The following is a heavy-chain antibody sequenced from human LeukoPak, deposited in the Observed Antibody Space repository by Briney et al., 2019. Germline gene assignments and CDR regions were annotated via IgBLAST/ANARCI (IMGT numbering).Heavy chain of an antibody. J-gene: IGHJ4*02. V-gene: IGHV1-18*01. CDR3: ARDPEQWLARGEDLDY. CDR1: GYTFTSYG. CDR2: ISAYNGNT. D-gene: IGHD6-19*01. Sequence: ASVKVSCKASGYTFTSYGINWVRQAPGQGLEWMGWISAYNGNTNYAQKLQGRVTMTTDASTSTAYMELRSLRSDDTAVYYCARDPEQWLARGEDLDYWGQGTLVTVSS.